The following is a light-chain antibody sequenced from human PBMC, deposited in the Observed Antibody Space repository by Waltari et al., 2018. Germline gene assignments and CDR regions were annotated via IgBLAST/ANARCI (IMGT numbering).Light chain of an antibody. CDR3: MQGTYWRT. J-gene: IGKJ1*01. Sequence: DVVMTQSPLSLPVTLGQAASISCSSSRSLVYSDGNNYLNWFHQRPGQSPRRLIYKVSYRDPGVPDRFSGSGSGTNFTLKISRVEAEDVGVYYCMQGTYWRTFGQGTKVESK. CDR1: RSLVYSDGNNY. CDR2: KVS. V-gene: IGKV2-30*01.